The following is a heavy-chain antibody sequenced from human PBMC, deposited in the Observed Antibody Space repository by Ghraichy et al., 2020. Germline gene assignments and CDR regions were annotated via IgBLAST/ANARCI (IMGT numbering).Heavy chain of an antibody. CDR3: ARDEAQWLTTSYYYGMDV. J-gene: IGHJ6*02. V-gene: IGHV3-30*03. D-gene: IGHD6-19*01. Sequence: GGSLRLSCAASGFTFSKSAFHWVRQAPGKGLEWVAVISYDGSSEYYGDSVKGRFSVSRDNSKSTLYLQMTSLRPDDTARYYCARDEAQWLTTSYYYGMDVWGQGTTVSVSS. CDR1: GFTFSKSA. CDR2: ISYDGSSE.